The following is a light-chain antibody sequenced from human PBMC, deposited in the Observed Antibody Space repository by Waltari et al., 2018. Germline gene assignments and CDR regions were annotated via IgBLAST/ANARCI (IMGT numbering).Light chain of an antibody. V-gene: IGKV3-20*01. J-gene: IGKJ3*01. Sequence: VILTQSPANLSLSPGERATLSCRASQSVRSYLAWYQQRPVQAPRLLIYGASSRATGIPDRFSGSGSGTEFTLTISSLEPEDFAVYYCQKYSSSPFTFGPGTKLDIK. CDR1: QSVRSY. CDR2: GAS. CDR3: QKYSSSPFT.